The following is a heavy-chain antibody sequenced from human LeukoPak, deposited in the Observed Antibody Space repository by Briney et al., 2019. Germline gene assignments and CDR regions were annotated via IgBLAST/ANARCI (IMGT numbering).Heavy chain of an antibody. CDR3: AGHTYTGLGDY. CDR2: IYYSGST. D-gene: IGHD6-19*01. Sequence: SETLSLTWPVAAGSISSYYWSWIRQPPGKGLEWIGYIYYSGSTNYNPSLKSRVTISVDTSRNQFSLKLSSVTAADTAVYYCAGHTYTGLGDYWGQGTLVTVSS. V-gene: IGHV4-59*01. J-gene: IGHJ4*02. CDR1: AGSISSYY.